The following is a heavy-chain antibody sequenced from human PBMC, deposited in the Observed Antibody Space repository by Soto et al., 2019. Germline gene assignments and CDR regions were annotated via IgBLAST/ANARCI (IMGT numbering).Heavy chain of an antibody. J-gene: IGHJ4*02. CDR1: GFSFSSHW. Sequence: GGSLRLSCAASGFSFSSHWMHWVRQVPGKGLVWVSRINGDGSGPSYADSVRGRFTISRDNAENTLYLQMNSLRAEDTAVYYCARSRGYFYGPGDYWGQGTLVTVSS. D-gene: IGHD5-18*01. V-gene: IGHV3-74*01. CDR3: ARSRGYFYGPGDY. CDR2: INGDGSGP.